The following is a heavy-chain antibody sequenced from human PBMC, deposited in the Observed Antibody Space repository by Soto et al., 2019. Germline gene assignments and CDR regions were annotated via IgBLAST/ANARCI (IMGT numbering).Heavy chain of an antibody. D-gene: IGHD3-22*01. Sequence: ASVKVSCKASGYTFTSYGISWVRQAPGQGLEWMGWISDCNGNTNYAQKLQGRVTMTTDTSTSTAYMELRSLRSDDTAVYYRAREASYDGSGYSLDYWGQGTLVTVSS. J-gene: IGHJ4*02. V-gene: IGHV1-18*01. CDR2: ISDCNGNT. CDR3: AREASYDGSGYSLDY. CDR1: GYTFTSYG.